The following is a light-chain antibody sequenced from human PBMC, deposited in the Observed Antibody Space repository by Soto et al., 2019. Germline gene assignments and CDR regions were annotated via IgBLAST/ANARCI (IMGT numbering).Light chain of an antibody. J-gene: IGLJ1*01. CDR2: EVN. CDR3: SSYGGYNNVV. Sequence: QSALTQPPSASGSTGQSVTISCTGTSSGVGGYNYVSWFQQHPGKAPKLIIHEVNQRPSGVPDRFSGSKSGNTASLTVSGLQAEDEGTYYCSSYGGYNNVVFGTGTKVTVL. V-gene: IGLV2-8*01. CDR1: SSGVGGYNY.